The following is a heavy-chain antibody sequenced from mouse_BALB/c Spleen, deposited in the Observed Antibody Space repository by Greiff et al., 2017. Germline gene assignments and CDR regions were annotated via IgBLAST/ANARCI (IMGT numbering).Heavy chain of an antibody. J-gene: IGHJ3*01. CDR2: IYPGSGST. CDR1: GYTFTSYW. CDR3: TRRGGHYYGSSYGFAY. D-gene: IGHD1-1*01. V-gene: IGHV1S22*01. Sequence: LQQPGSELVRPGASVKLSCKASGYTFTSYWMHWVKQRPGQGLEWIGNIYPGSGSTNYDEKFKSKATLTVDTSSSTAYMQLSSLTSEDSAVYYWTRRGGHYYGSSYGFAYWGQGTLVTVSA.